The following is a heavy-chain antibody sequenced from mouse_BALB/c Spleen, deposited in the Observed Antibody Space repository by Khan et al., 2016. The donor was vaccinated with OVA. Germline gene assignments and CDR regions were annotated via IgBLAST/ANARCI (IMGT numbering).Heavy chain of an antibody. D-gene: IGHD2-10*02. V-gene: IGHV3-2*02. Sequence: EVQLVESGPGLVKPSQSLSLTCTVSGYSITSYCACYLIRQFPGNKQEWMGHISYTGNTKYNPSFKSRITITRDTSKNQFFLQLNSVTTEDTASYYCARMYGGDFDYWGQGTTLTVSS. J-gene: IGHJ2*01. CDR1: GYSITSYCA. CDR3: ARMYGGDFDY. CDR2: ISYTGNT.